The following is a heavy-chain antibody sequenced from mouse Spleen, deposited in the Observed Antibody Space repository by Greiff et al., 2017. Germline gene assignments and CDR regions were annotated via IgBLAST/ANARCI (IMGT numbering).Heavy chain of an antibody. CDR3: ARSYYGYEAMDY. CDR2: INPYNGGT. Sequence: EVQLQQSGPVLVKPGASVKMSCKASGYTFTDYYMNWVKQSHGKSLEWIGVINPYNGGTSYNQKFKGKATLTVDKSSSTAYMELNSLTSEDSAVYYCARSYYGYEAMDYWGQGTSVTVSS. CDR1: GYTFTDYY. J-gene: IGHJ4*01. V-gene: IGHV1-19*01. D-gene: IGHD1-2*01.